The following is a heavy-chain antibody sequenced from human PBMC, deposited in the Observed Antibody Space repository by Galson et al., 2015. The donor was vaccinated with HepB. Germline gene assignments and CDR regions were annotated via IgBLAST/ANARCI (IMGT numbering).Heavy chain of an antibody. CDR1: GYTFTSYD. D-gene: IGHD5-24*01. CDR2: MNPNSGNT. Sequence: SVKVSCKASGYTFTSYDINWVRQATGQGLEWMGWMNPNSGNTGYAQKFQGRVTMTRNTSISTAYMELSSLRSEDTAVYYCASPRDGYNSDAFDIWGQGTMVTVSS. CDR3: ASPRDGYNSDAFDI. V-gene: IGHV1-8*01. J-gene: IGHJ3*02.